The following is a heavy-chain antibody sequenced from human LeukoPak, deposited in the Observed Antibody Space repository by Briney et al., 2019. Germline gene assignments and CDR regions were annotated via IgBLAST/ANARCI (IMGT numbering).Heavy chain of an antibody. CDR2: TYHTGST. D-gene: IGHD1-26*01. J-gene: IGHJ4*02. CDR3: ARDRGGTGYYYLDS. V-gene: IGHV4-59*02. CDR1: GGPVTEYY. Sequence: PSETLSLTCSVSGGPVTEYYWSWIRQPPGKGLEWIGYTYHTGSTNYSPSLKSRVTMSVDASRNQFSLKLVSVTAADTAVYYCARDRGGTGYYYLDSWGQGILVTVSS.